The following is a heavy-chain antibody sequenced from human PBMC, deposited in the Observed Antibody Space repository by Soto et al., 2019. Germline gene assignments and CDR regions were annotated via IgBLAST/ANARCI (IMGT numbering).Heavy chain of an antibody. CDR2: VYYTGST. CDR3: ARQRRYYYDSSGYPDY. CDR1: GGSTSSSTYY. D-gene: IGHD3-22*01. V-gene: IGHV4-39*01. J-gene: IGHJ4*02. Sequence: SETLSLTCSVSGGSTSSSTYYWGWIRQPPGKGLEWIGSVYYTGSTFYNPSLKSRVTISVDTSKNQFSLRLSSVTAADTAVYYCARQRRYYYDSSGYPDYWGQGTLVTAPQ.